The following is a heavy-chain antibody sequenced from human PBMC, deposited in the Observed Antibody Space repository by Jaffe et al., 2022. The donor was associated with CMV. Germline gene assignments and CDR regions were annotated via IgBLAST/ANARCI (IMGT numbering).Heavy chain of an antibody. Sequence: QVQLVESGGGVVQPGRSLRLSCAASGFTFSSYGMHWVRQAPGKGLEWVAVISYDGSNKYYADSVKGRFTISRDNSKNTLYLQMNSLRAEDTAVYYCAKARGAANYFDYWGQGTLVTVSS. D-gene: IGHD2-15*01. CDR3: AKARGAANYFDY. V-gene: IGHV3-30*18. CDR2: ISYDGSNK. CDR1: GFTFSSYG. J-gene: IGHJ4*02.